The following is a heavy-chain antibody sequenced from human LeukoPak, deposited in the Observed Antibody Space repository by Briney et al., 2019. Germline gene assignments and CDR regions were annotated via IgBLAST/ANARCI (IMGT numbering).Heavy chain of an antibody. V-gene: IGHV4-39*07. D-gene: IGHD3-10*01. CDR2: IYYSGST. CDR1: GGSISSSSYY. J-gene: IGHJ4*02. CDR3: AAINYGSGSYLNY. Sequence: SETLSLTCTVSGGSISSSSYYWGWIRQPPGKGLEWIGSIYYSGSTYYNPSLKSRVTISVDTSKNQFSLKLSSVTAADTAVYYCAAINYGSGSYLNYWGQGTLVTVSS.